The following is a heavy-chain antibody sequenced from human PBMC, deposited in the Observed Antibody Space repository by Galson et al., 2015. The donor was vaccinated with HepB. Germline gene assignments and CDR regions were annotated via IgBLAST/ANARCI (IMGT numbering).Heavy chain of an antibody. V-gene: IGHV4-39*01. CDR1: GGSISSSSYY. CDR2: ILYSGST. D-gene: IGHD4-17*01. CDR3: ARHAATTVTEGWFDP. J-gene: IGHJ5*02. Sequence: ETLSLTCTVSGGSISSSSYYWGWIRQPPGKGLEWIGSILYSGSTQYNPSLKSRVTISVDTSKNQFSLKLNSVTAADTALYYCARHAATTVTEGWFDPWGQGTLVTVSS.